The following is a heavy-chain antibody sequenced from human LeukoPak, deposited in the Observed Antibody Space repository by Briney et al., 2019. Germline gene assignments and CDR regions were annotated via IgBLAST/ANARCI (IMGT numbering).Heavy chain of an antibody. CDR2: INPNSGGT. Sequence: GASVKVSCKASGYTFTGYYMHWVRQAPGQGLEWMGWINPNSGGTNYAQKFQGRVTMTRDMSISTAYMELSRLRSDDAAVYYCARDRGRDTAMVTIYYYYYMDVWGKGTTVTVSS. CDR1: GYTFTGYY. V-gene: IGHV1-2*02. J-gene: IGHJ6*03. D-gene: IGHD5-18*01. CDR3: ARDRGRDTAMVTIYYYYYMDV.